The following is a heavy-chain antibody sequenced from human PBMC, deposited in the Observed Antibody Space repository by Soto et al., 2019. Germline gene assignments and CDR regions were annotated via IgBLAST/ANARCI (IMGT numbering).Heavy chain of an antibody. CDR1: GYSFTSYW. V-gene: IGHV5-51*01. CDR2: IYPGDSDT. J-gene: IGHJ4*02. D-gene: IGHD2-15*01. Sequence: GESLKISCKGSGYSFTSYWIGWVRQMPGKGLEWMGIIYPGDSDTRYSPSFQGQVTISADKSISTAYLQWSSLKASDTAMYYCARRRYCSGGSCFHFDYWGQGTLVTSPQ. CDR3: ARRRYCSGGSCFHFDY.